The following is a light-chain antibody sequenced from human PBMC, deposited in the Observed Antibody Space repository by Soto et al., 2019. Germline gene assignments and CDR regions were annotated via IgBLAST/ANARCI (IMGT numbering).Light chain of an antibody. CDR1: MRDVGAYNL. CDR2: EFR. CDR3: SAYTARRTLV. Sequence: QSSRTQPSSVSVSAGQSITISCSGTMRDVGAYNLVSWYQQHPGTAPKLIIYEFRNRPSGISSRFSGSSSGNTASLTISGLQSEDEGDYYCSAYTARRTLVFGGSTKVTVL. J-gene: IGLJ3*02. V-gene: IGLV2-14*01.